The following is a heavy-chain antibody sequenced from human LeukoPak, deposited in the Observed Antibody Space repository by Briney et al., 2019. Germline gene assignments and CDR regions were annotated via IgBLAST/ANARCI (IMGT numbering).Heavy chain of an antibody. CDR2: IYTSGST. CDR3: ARDFHDNGDYLDS. CDR1: GGSLSSYY. D-gene: IGHD4-17*01. Sequence: PSETLSLTCTGSGGSLSSYYWSWIRQPAGKGLEWVGRIYTSGSTKYNPSLKSRVTMSVDTSKNQFSLKLSSVTAADTAVYYCARDFHDNGDYLDSWGQGTLVTVSS. J-gene: IGHJ4*02. V-gene: IGHV4-4*07.